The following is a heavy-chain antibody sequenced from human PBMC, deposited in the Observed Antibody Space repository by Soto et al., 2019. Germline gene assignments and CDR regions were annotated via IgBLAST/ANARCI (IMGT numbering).Heavy chain of an antibody. CDR3: ARSYYGFQGPPIRGFDP. Sequence: QITLKESGPTLVKPTQTLTVTCTFSGFSLTSSGVGVGWIRQPPGKALEWVALIYWDDDIRYSPSLKSRLTITKDTSKNQVVLKMTNMDPGDTATYACARSYYGFQGPPIRGFDPWGQGILVTVSS. CDR1: GFSLTSSGVG. V-gene: IGHV2-5*02. J-gene: IGHJ5*02. CDR2: IYWDDDI. D-gene: IGHD3-3*01.